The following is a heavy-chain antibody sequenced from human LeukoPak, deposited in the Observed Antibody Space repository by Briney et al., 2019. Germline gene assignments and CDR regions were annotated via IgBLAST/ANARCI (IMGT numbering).Heavy chain of an antibody. J-gene: IGHJ4*02. D-gene: IGHD1-26*01. CDR2: ISYDGSNK. Sequence: GGSLRISCAASGFTSSSDGMHWVRQAQRKGLEWVAVISYDGSNKYYADSVKGRFTISRDNSKNTLYLQMNSLRAEDTAVYYCAKDAVGATDFDYWGQGTLVTVSS. CDR3: AKDAVGATDFDY. CDR1: GFTSSSDG. V-gene: IGHV3-30*18.